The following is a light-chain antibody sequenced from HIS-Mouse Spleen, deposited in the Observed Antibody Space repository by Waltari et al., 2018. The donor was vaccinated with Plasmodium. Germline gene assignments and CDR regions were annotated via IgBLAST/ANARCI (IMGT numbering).Light chain of an antibody. V-gene: IGLV2-8*01. CDR2: EVS. J-gene: IGLJ2*01. CDR1: TSDVGVSTF. Sequence: QSALTHPPSAPGPPGPPFTIPSTGPTSDVGVSTFVSWYQQHPGKAPKLMIYEVSKRPSGVPDRFSGSKSGNTASLTVSGLQAEDEADYYCSSYAGSNNLVFGGGTKLTVL. CDR3: SSYAGSNNLV.